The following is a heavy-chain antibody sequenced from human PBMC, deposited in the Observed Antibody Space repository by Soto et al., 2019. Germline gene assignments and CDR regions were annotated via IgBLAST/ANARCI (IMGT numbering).Heavy chain of an antibody. CDR1: GDSVSSSSVT. J-gene: IGHJ4*02. V-gene: IGHV6-1*01. CDR2: TYYRSRWYN. D-gene: IGHD3-16*01. Sequence: PSQTLSLTCDISGDSVSSSSVTWNWIRQSPSRGLEWLGRTYYRSRWYNDYAESVKSRIIINPDTSKNQFSLHLNSVTPDDTAVYYCVRLIGNSRLDFWGQGTLVTASS. CDR3: VRLIGNSRLDF.